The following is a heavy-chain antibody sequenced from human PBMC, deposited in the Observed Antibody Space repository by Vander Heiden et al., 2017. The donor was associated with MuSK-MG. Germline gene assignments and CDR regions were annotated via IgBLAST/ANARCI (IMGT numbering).Heavy chain of an antibody. V-gene: IGHV4-31*03. CDR2: IYYSGST. CDR3: ARVTATIGYFDL. CDR1: GGSISSGGYY. Sequence: QVQLQEPGPGLVKPSQTLSPTCTASGGSISSGGYYWSWIRQHPGKGLEWIGYIYYSGSTYYNPSLKSRVTISVDTSKNQFSLKLSSVTAADTAVYYCARVTATIGYFDLWGRGTLVTVSS. D-gene: IGHD2-2*02. J-gene: IGHJ2*01.